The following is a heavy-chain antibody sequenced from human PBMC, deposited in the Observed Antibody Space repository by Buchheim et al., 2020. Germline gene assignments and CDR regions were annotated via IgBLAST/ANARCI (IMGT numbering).Heavy chain of an antibody. D-gene: IGHD3-10*01. CDR3: AKGLRFGELIPEGGYYGMDV. CDR2: IRYDGSNK. CDR1: GFTFSSYG. J-gene: IGHJ6*02. V-gene: IGHV3-30*02. Sequence: QVQLVESGGGVVQPGRSLRLSCAASGFTFSSYGMHWVRQAPGKGLEWVAFIRYDGSNKYYADSVKGRFTISRDNSKNTPYLQMNSLRAEDTAVYYCAKGLRFGELIPEGGYYGMDVWGQGTT.